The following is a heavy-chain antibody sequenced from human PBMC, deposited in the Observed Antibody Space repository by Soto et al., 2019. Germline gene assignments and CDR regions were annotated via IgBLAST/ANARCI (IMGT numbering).Heavy chain of an antibody. CDR2: IYYSGST. CDR1: GGSISSSSYY. CDR3: ARRGVRGVNYGMDV. D-gene: IGHD3-10*01. Sequence: SETLSLTCTVSGGSISSSSYYWGWIRQPPGKGLEWIGSIYYSGSTYYNPSLKSRVTISVDTSKNQFSLKLSSVTAADTAVYYCARRGVRGVNYGMDVWGQGTTVTVSS. J-gene: IGHJ6*02. V-gene: IGHV4-39*01.